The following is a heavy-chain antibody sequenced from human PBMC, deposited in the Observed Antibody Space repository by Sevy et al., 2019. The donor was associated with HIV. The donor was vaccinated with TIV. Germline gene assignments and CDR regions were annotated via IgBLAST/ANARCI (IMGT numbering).Heavy chain of an antibody. CDR2: IRNKANSHTT. D-gene: IGHD3-22*01. J-gene: IGHJ4*02. CDR1: GFTFSDHY. Sequence: GGSLRLSCAASGFTFSDHYMDWVRQAPGKGLEWVGRIRNKANSHTTEYAASVKGRFTISRDDSKNSLYLQMNSLKTEDTAVYYCARVTVVADLDFDYWGQGTLVTVSS. CDR3: ARVTVVADLDFDY. V-gene: IGHV3-72*01.